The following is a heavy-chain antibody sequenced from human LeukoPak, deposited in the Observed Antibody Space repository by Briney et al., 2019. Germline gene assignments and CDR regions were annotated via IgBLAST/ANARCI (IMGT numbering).Heavy chain of an antibody. CDR3: ARAPSRIAVAGTNWFDP. CDR2: IIPIFGTA. V-gene: IGHV1-69*13. D-gene: IGHD6-19*01. Sequence: SVKVSCKASGGTFSSYAISWVRQAPGQGLEWMGGIIPIFGTANYAQKFQGRVTITADESTSTAYMELSSLRSEDTAVYYCARAPSRIAVAGTNWFDPWGQGTLVTVSS. CDR1: GGTFSSYA. J-gene: IGHJ5*02.